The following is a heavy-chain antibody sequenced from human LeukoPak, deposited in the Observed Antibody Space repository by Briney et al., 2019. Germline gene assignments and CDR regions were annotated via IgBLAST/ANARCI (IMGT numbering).Heavy chain of an antibody. D-gene: IGHD1-26*01. CDR3: AKEASGSYVRNHPFVY. CDR2: IWYDGSQQ. CDR1: GFTFSSHG. Sequence: GGSLRLSCAASGFTFSSHGMHWVRQAPGKGLEWVATIWYDGSQQRYADSVKGRFSISRDDSKRTLFLQMNSLRVEDTAVYYCAKEASGSYVRNHPFVYWGQGTLVTVSS. J-gene: IGHJ4*02. V-gene: IGHV3-33*06.